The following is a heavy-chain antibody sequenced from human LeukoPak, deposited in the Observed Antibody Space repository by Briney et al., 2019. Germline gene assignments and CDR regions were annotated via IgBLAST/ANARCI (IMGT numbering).Heavy chain of an antibody. CDR3: ARTPAAGYYGFYYYMDV. CDR2: ISAYNGNT. D-gene: IGHD3-10*01. J-gene: IGHJ6*03. Sequence: ASVKVSCKASGYTFTSYGISWVRQAPGQGLEWMGWISAYNGNTNYAQKLQGRVTMTRDTSISTAYMELSRLRSDDTAVYYCARTPAAGYYGFYYYMDVWGKGTTVTISS. V-gene: IGHV1-18*01. CDR1: GYTFTSYG.